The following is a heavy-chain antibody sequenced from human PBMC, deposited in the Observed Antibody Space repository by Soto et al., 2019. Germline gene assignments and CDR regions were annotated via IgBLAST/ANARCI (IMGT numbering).Heavy chain of an antibody. Sequence: PGESLKISCQGSGYSFTSYWIAWVRQMPGKGLEWMGIIYPGDSTTRYSPSFQGQVTISRDNSKNTLYLQMNSLRAEDTAVYYCARRGMGISSGWYYGFSGYGMDVWGQGTTVTVSS. D-gene: IGHD6-19*01. J-gene: IGHJ6*02. CDR3: ARRGMGISSGWYYGFSGYGMDV. CDR2: IYPGDSTT. V-gene: IGHV5-51*01. CDR1: GYSFTSYW.